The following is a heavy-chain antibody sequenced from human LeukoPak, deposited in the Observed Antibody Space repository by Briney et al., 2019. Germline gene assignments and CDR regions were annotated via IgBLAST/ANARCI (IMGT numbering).Heavy chain of an antibody. J-gene: IGHJ4*02. Sequence: PSETLSLTCTVSGGSISSYYWSWIRQPPGKGLEWIGYIYATGSTNYNPSLKSRVTISVDTSKTQFSLKLSSVTAADTAVYYCARVYSSRGSVAAAGTRVPEIDYWGQGTLVTVSS. D-gene: IGHD6-13*01. CDR3: ARVYSSRGSVAAAGTRVPEIDY. V-gene: IGHV4-59*01. CDR1: GGSISSYY. CDR2: IYATGST.